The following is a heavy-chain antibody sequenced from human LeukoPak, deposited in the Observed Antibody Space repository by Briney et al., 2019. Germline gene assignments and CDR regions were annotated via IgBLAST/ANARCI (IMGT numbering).Heavy chain of an antibody. CDR2: ITSSGRYQ. CDR3: ARGPMTTVPSGRYYFYYMDV. J-gene: IGHJ6*03. D-gene: IGHD4-17*01. V-gene: IGHV3-21*01. Sequence: GGNLSLYCAGYGFSFSSYNMNWVRQAPGQGLEWVFAITSSGRYQYYADPVKGRFTISRDNAKNSLYLQMNSLRVEDTAVYYCARGPMTTVPSGRYYFYYMDVWGKGTTVTVSS. CDR1: GFSFSSYN.